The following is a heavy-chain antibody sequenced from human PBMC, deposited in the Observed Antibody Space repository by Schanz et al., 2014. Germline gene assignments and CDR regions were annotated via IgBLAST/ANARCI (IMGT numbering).Heavy chain of an antibody. D-gene: IGHD1-1*01. CDR3: ARDTTWRLDL. V-gene: IGHV4-4*08. Sequence: QVQLQESGPGLLKPSETLSLTCTVSGGSIRSYFWSWIRQPPGKGLEWIGRVYTSGSTNYNPSPKSRVTKSRDTSKNRFSLTLTALTAADTAVYYCARDTTWRLDLWGRGTLVTVSS. CDR2: VYTSGST. CDR1: GGSIRSYF. J-gene: IGHJ2*01.